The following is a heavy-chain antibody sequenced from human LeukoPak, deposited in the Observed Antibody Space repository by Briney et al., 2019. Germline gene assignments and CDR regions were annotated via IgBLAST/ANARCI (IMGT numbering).Heavy chain of an antibody. J-gene: IGHJ4*02. CDR2: ISSSSSYI. CDR3: ARAMDYPWRNQPIDY. CDR1: GFTFSSYS. D-gene: IGHD3-10*01. V-gene: IGHV3-21*01. Sequence: PGGSLRLSCAASGFTFSSYSMNWVRQAPGKGLEWVSSISSSSSYIYYADSVKGRFTISRDNAKNSLYLQMNSLRAEDTAVYYCARAMDYPWRNQPIDYWGQGTLVTVSS.